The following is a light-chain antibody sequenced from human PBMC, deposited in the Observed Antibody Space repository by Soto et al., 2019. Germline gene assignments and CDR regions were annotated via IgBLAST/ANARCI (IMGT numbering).Light chain of an antibody. J-gene: IGKJ1*01. V-gene: IGKV3-15*01. Sequence: EIGMTQSPATLALXPXGXXSXXXRASQSISDTLAWYQQKPGQAPRLLIYGASTRAPGFPARFSGSGSGTDFTLTISSLQSEDFAVYYCQQYNNWPWTFGQGTKVDIK. CDR2: GAS. CDR1: QSISDT. CDR3: QQYNNWPWT.